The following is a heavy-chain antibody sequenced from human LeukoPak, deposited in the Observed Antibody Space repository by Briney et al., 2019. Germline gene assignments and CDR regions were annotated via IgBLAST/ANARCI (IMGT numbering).Heavy chain of an antibody. CDR3: ARDSSSWSNWFDP. CDR2: IPYDGGNK. V-gene: IGHV3-30-3*01. J-gene: IGHJ5*02. CDR1: GFTFSSYA. D-gene: IGHD6-13*01. Sequence: GGSLRLSCAASGFTFSSYAMHWVRQAPGKGLEWVAVIPYDGGNKYYADSVKGRFTISRDNSKNTLYLQMNSLRAEDTAVYYCARDSSSWSNWFDPWGQGTLVTVSS.